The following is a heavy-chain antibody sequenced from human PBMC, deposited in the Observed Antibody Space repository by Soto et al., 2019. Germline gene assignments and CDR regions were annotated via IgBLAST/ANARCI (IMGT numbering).Heavy chain of an antibody. Sequence: SETLSLTCTVSGGSISSSSFHWGWIRQPPGKGLEWIGSIYYSGSTYYSPSLKSRVTISVDTSKNQFSLKLSSVTAADTAVYSCAKLPWAEYGRIFDPWGQGTLVTVSS. CDR3: AKLPWAEYGRIFDP. J-gene: IGHJ5*02. CDR2: IYYSGST. V-gene: IGHV4-39*07. CDR1: GGSISSSSFH. D-gene: IGHD4-17*01.